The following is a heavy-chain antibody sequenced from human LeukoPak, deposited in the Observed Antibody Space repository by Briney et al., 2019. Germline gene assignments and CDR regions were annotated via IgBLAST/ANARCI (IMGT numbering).Heavy chain of an antibody. CDR2: ISGSGGST. CDR3: AKDRLVVVAATPFDY. J-gene: IGHJ4*02. Sequence: GGSLRLSCAASGFTFSNYAMSWVRQAPGKGLEWVSAISGSGGSTYYADSVKGRFTISRDNSKNTLYLQMNSLRAEDTAVYYCAKDRLVVVAATPFDYWGQGTLVTVSS. CDR1: GFTFSNYA. V-gene: IGHV3-23*01. D-gene: IGHD2-15*01.